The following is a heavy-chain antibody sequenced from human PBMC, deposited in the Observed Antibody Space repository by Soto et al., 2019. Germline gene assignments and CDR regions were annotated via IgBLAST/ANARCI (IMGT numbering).Heavy chain of an antibody. J-gene: IGHJ4*02. D-gene: IGHD4-17*01. CDR1: GFTFSSYW. CDR3: ERDRGDYDYFDY. CDR2: INSDGSST. Sequence: PGGSLRLSCAASGFTFSSYWMHWVRQAPGKGLVWVSRINSDGSSTSYADSVKGRFTISRDNAKNTLYLQMNSLRAEDTAVYYCERDRGDYDYFDYWGQGTLVTVSS. V-gene: IGHV3-74*01.